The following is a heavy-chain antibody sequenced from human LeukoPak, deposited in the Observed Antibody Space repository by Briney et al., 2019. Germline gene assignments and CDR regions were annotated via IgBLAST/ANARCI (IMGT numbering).Heavy chain of an antibody. V-gene: IGHV4-34*01. J-gene: IGHJ4*02. CDR1: GGSFSGYY. D-gene: IGHD6-19*01. CDR3: ARIGYSSGWYRGKYFDY. CDR2: INHSGST. Sequence: PSETLSLTCAVYGGSFSGYYWSWIRQPPGKGPEWIGEINHSGSTNYNPSLKSRVTISVDTSKNQFSLKLSSVTAADTAVYYCARIGYSSGWYRGKYFDYWGQGTLVTVSS.